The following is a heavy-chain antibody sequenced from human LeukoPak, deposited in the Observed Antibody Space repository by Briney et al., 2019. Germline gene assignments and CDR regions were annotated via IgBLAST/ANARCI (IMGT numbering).Heavy chain of an antibody. CDR3: ARAGVYGEGYGMDV. J-gene: IGHJ6*02. V-gene: IGHV3-23*01. CDR2: ISGRSSTI. Sequence: GGSLRLSCAASGFTFSSYAMSWVRQAPGKGLEWVSTISGRSSTIDYADSVKGRFTIARDNSRNTVYVQMNSLRAEDTAVYYCARAGVYGEGYGMDVWGQGTTVTVSS. CDR1: GFTFSSYA. D-gene: IGHD2-8*01.